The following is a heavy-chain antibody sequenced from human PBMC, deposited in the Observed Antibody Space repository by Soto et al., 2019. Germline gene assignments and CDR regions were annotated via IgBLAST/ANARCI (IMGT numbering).Heavy chain of an antibody. Sequence: SVKVSCKTSGFTFTNHSINWVRQAPGQGLEWMAWISAYNGNTNYAQKFQGRVTVTTDTSTTTAYMELRSLRYDDTAVYYCARGGSASDFDRWGQGTLVTVSS. CDR1: GFTFTNHS. CDR3: ARGGSASDFDR. CDR2: ISAYNGNT. D-gene: IGHD6-6*01. V-gene: IGHV1-18*01. J-gene: IGHJ4*02.